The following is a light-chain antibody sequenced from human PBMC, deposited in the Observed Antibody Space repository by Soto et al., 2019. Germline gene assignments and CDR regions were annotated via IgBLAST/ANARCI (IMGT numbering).Light chain of an antibody. V-gene: IGLV2-14*01. CDR1: SSDVGAYSY. CDR2: GVS. Sequence: QSALTQPASVSGSPGQSITISCTGTSSDVGAYSYVSWYQQHPGKAPKLMIYGVSNRPSGVSYRFSGSKSGNTASLTISGIQAEDEADYYCSSYTGSSTRWVFGGGTKLTVL. CDR3: SSYTGSSTRWV. J-gene: IGLJ3*02.